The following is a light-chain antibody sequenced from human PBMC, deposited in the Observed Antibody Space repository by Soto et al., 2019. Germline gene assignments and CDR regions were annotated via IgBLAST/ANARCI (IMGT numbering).Light chain of an antibody. CDR1: SSDIGDL. V-gene: IGLV2-14*01. CDR2: AVT. Sequence: QSVLTQPASVSGSPGQSITISCTGTSSDIGDLVSWYEQHPGRAPKLIIYAVTNRPSGVSNRFSGSKSGNTASLTISGLQAEDEADFYCSSYTSSTTFYVFGYGTKVTVL. CDR3: SSYTSSTTFYV. J-gene: IGLJ1*01.